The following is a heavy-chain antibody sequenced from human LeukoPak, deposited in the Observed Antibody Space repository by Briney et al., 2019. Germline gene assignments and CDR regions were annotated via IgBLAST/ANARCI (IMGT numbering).Heavy chain of an antibody. D-gene: IGHD5-18*01. Sequence: PGGSLRLSCAASGFTFSTYSMNWLRLAPGKGLEWVSSISSSSSYIYYADSVKGRFTISRDNAKNSLYLQMNSLRAEDTAVYYCARGGRGIQLWLVDYWGQGTLVTVSS. V-gene: IGHV3-21*01. CDR2: ISSSSSYI. CDR1: GFTFSTYS. CDR3: ARGGRGIQLWLVDY. J-gene: IGHJ4*02.